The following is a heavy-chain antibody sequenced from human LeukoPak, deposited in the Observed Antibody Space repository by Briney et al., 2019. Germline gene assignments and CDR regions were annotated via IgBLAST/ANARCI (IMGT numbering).Heavy chain of an antibody. CDR2: VKQDGSEK. CDR1: GFTFSSYW. D-gene: IGHD1-26*01. V-gene: IGHV3-7*01. J-gene: IGHJ4*02. CDR3: ARDKIVGATYFDY. Sequence: TGGSLRLSCAASGFTFSSYWMSWVRQASGKGLEWVANVKQDGSEKYYVDSVKGRFTISRDNAKNSLYLQMNSLRAEDTAVYYCARDKIVGATYFDYWGQGTLVTVSS.